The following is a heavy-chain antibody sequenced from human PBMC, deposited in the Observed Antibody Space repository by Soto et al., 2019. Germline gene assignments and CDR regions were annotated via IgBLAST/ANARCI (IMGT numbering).Heavy chain of an antibody. J-gene: IGHJ6*02. Sequence: GASVKVSCKASGGTFSTHAIIWVRQAPGHGLEWVGGIIPISGTTYYTQKFQGRVTITADEPTSTAFMELSSLKSEDTAVFYCARGYCSGGNCYSGMDVWGQGTMVTVSS. D-gene: IGHD2-15*01. V-gene: IGHV1-69*13. CDR2: IIPISGTT. CDR3: ARGYCSGGNCYSGMDV. CDR1: GGTFSTHA.